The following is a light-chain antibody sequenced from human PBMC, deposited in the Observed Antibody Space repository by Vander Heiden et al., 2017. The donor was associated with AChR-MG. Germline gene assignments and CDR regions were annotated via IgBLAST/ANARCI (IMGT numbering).Light chain of an antibody. J-gene: IGKJ4*01. CDR1: QSVSSN. CDR2: DAS. CDR3: QQYNNWPPLT. Sequence: DIVLTLPPATLPLSPGERATLSCRASQSVSSNLACYQQKPGQAARLLIYDASTRATGIPARFSGSGSGTEFTLTISSLQSEDFAVYYCQQYNNWPPLTFGGGTKVEIK. V-gene: IGKV3-15*01.